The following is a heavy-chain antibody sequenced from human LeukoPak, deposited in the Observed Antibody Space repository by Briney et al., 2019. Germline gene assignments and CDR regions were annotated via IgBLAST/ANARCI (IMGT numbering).Heavy chain of an antibody. CDR3: ATVWGGPITMVRGVKVRANWFDP. D-gene: IGHD3-10*01. V-gene: IGHV1-24*01. Sequence: ASVKVSCKVSGYTLTELSMHWVRQAPGKGLEWMGGFDPGDGETIYAQKFQGRVTMTEDTSTDTAYMELSSLRSEDTAVYYCATVWGGPITMVRGVKVRANWFDPWGRGTLVTVSS. CDR1: GYTLTELS. J-gene: IGHJ5*02. CDR2: FDPGDGET.